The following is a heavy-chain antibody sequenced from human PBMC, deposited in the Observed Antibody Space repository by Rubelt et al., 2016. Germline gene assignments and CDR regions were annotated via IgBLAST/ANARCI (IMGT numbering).Heavy chain of an antibody. CDR2: IYPGDSDT. J-gene: IGHJ5*02. V-gene: IGHV5-51*01. CDR3: ARVTTVTNDNWFDP. Sequence: EVQLVQSGAEVKKPGESLKISCKGSGYSFTSYWIGWVRQMPGKGLEWMGIIYPGDSDTRYSPSFQVQVTSSADRSIGTAYLQWGSLKAADTAMYYCARVTTVTNDNWFDPWGQGTLVTVSS. CDR1: GYSFTSYW. D-gene: IGHD4-17*01.